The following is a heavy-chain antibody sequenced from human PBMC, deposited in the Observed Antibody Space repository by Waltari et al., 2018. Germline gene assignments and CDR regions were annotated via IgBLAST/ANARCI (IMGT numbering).Heavy chain of an antibody. CDR1: GGSISRSSYY. J-gene: IGHJ4*02. Sequence: QLQLQDSGPGLVQPSETLSLTCTVSGGSISRSSYYWGWLRPPPGKGLEWIGSIYYSGSTYYNPSLKSRVTISVDTSKNQFSLKLSSVTAADTAVYYCARSKGFWSGYLPDYWGQGTLVTVSS. V-gene: IGHV4-39*01. D-gene: IGHD3-3*01. CDR3: ARSKGFWSGYLPDY. CDR2: IYYSGST.